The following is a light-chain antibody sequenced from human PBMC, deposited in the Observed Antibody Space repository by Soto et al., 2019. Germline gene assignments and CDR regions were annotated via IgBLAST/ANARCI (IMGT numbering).Light chain of an antibody. J-gene: IGLJ1*01. CDR3: CSPAGNSHYV. V-gene: IGLV2-8*01. CDR1: SSDVGAYNY. CDR2: EVT. Sequence: QSVLTQPPSASGTPGQRVTISCTGTSSDVGAYNYVSWYQQHPGKVPKLMISEVTKRPSGVPDRFSGSKSGNTASLTVSGLQVEDEADYYCCSPAGNSHYVFGTRTKVTVL.